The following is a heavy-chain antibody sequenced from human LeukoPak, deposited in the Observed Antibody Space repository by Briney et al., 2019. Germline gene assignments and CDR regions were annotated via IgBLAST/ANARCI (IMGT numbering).Heavy chain of an antibody. J-gene: IGHJ4*02. Sequence: SVKVSCKASGGTFISYAISWVRQAPGQGLEWMGGTIPIFGTANYAQKFQGRVTITADESTSTAYMELSSLRSEDTAVYYCARVVRDRLSFRFDYWGQGTLVTVSS. CDR3: ARVVRDRLSFRFDY. D-gene: IGHD2-21*02. CDR1: GGTFISYA. CDR2: TIPIFGTA. V-gene: IGHV1-69*13.